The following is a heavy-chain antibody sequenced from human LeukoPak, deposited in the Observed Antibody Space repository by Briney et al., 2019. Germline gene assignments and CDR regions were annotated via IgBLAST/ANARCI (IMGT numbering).Heavy chain of an antibody. CDR2: VSPSGSNT. D-gene: IGHD3-9*01. CDR1: GFSFNMYG. V-gene: IGHV3-23*01. J-gene: IGHJ4*02. Sequence: PGGSLRLSCVGSGFSFNMYGLMWVRQVPGKGLEWVSTVSPSGSNTHHADSVTGRFTISRDNSKNTVSLQMTSLRAEDTAVYYCAKDPSTLTLTDNYWGQGTLVTVSS. CDR3: AKDPSTLTLTDNY.